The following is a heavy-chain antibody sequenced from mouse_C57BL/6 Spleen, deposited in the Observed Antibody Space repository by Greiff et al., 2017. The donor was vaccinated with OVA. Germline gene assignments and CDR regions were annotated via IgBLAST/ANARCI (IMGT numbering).Heavy chain of an antibody. V-gene: IGHV1-55*01. D-gene: IGHD1-1*01. CDR1: GYTFTSYW. J-gene: IGHJ3*01. CDR3: ARGLITTVHPAY. CDR2: IYPGSGST. Sequence: QVQLQQPGAELVKPGASVKMSCKASGYTFTSYWITWVKQRPGQGLEWIGDIYPGSGSTNYNEKFKSKATLTVDTSSSTAYMQLSSLTSEDSAVYYCARGLITTVHPAYWGQGTLVTVSA.